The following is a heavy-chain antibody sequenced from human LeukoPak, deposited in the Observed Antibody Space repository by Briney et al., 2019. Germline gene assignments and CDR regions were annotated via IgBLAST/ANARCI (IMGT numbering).Heavy chain of an antibody. Sequence: GGSLRLSCAASGFTFSSYEMSWVRQAPGKGLEWVSYISSSGSTIYYADSVKGRFTISRDNAKNSLYLQMNSLRAEDTAVYYCASSSSWYDYWGQGTLVTVSS. CDR3: ASSSSWYDY. CDR2: ISSSGSTI. J-gene: IGHJ4*02. D-gene: IGHD6-13*01. CDR1: GFTFSSYE. V-gene: IGHV3-48*03.